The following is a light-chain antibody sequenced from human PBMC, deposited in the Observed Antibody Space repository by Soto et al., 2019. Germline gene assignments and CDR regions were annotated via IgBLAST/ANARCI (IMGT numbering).Light chain of an antibody. CDR1: QSVSSTS. V-gene: IGKV3-20*01. Sequence: EIVLTQSPGTLSLSPGERAALSCRASQSVSSTSLAWYQQKPGQAPRLLIYDASSRATDIPDRFSDSGSGTDFTLTISRLEPEDFAVYYCQHYGGSPPRYTFGQGTKVEIK. J-gene: IGKJ2*01. CDR3: QHYGGSPPRYT. CDR2: DAS.